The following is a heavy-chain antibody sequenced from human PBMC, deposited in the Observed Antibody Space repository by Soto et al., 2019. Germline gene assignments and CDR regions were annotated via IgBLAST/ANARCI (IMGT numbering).Heavy chain of an antibody. CDR1: GGSITKYF. CDR3: ARSIAVAGPFDY. V-gene: IGHV4-59*01. CDR2: IYHSGIT. Sequence: LSLTCSVSGGSITKYFWSWIRQPPGKGLEWIGFIYHSGITNYNPSLMSRVAISVDTPKNQFSLKLTSVTAADTAVYYCARSIAVAGPFDYWGQGTLVTVSS. D-gene: IGHD6-19*01. J-gene: IGHJ4*02.